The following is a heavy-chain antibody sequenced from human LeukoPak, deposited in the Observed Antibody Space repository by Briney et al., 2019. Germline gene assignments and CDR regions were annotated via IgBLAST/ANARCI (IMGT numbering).Heavy chain of an antibody. V-gene: IGHV4-39*01. Sequence: PSETLSLTCTVSGGSISTSSHYWGWIRQPPGKGLEWIGSGYYSGSTHYSPSLKSRVTISVDTSKNQFSLNLSSMTVADTAVYYCARRTGTAGGNHFDYWGQGTLVTVSS. CDR3: ARRTGTAGGNHFDY. CDR2: GYYSGST. J-gene: IGHJ4*02. CDR1: GGSISTSSHY. D-gene: IGHD1/OR15-1a*01.